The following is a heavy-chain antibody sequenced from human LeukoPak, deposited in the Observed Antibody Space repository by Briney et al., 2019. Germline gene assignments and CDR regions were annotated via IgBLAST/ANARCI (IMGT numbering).Heavy chain of an antibody. Sequence: SEALSLTCAVYGGSFSGYYWSWIRQPPRKGLEWIGEINHSGSTNYNPSLKSRVTISVDTSKNQFSLKLSSVTAADTAVYYCARGRSFDYWGQGTLVTVSS. V-gene: IGHV4-34*01. CDR3: ARGRSFDY. J-gene: IGHJ4*02. CDR2: INHSGST. CDR1: GGSFSGYY.